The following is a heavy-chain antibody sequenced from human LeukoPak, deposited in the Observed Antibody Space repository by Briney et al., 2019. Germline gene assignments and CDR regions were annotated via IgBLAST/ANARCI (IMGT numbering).Heavy chain of an antibody. CDR3: ARGSWDF. V-gene: IGHV3-48*04. D-gene: IGHD3-10*01. CDR1: GFTLSRYS. Sequence: PGGSLRLSCVASGFTLSRYSMNWVRQAPGKGLEWISYISPSGSTIHYADSVKGRFTISRDNAKNSLYLQMNSLRAEDTAVYYCARGSWDFWGQGTLVTVSS. CDR2: ISPSGSTI. J-gene: IGHJ4*02.